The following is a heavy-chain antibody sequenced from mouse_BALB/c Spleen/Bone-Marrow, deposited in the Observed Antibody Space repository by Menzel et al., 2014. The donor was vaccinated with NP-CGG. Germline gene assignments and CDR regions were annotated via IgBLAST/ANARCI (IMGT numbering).Heavy chain of an antibody. D-gene: IGHD2-1*01. CDR2: INSSTGYT. V-gene: IGHV1-7*01. CDR3: ARGNPRYAMDY. Sequence: VQLQQSGAELAKPGASVKMSCKASSYTFTSYWMHWVKQRPGQGLEWIGYINSSTGYTDYNQKFNDKATLTADKSSSTAYMQLSSLTSKDSAVYYCARGNPRYAMDYWGQGTSVTVSS. CDR1: SYTFTSYW. J-gene: IGHJ4*01.